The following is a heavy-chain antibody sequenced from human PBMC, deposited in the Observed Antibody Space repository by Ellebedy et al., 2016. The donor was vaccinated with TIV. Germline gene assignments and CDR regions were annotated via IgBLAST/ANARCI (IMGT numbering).Heavy chain of an antibody. J-gene: IGHJ3*02. CDR1: GFTFSSYW. Sequence: GESLKISCAASGFTFSSYWMHWVRQAPGKGLVWVSRINSDGSSTSYADSVKGRFTISRDNAKNTLYLQMNSLRAEDTAVYYCSRVATKPKTGAFDIWGQGTMVTVSS. CDR2: INSDGSST. CDR3: SRVATKPKTGAFDI. V-gene: IGHV3-74*01. D-gene: IGHD5-24*01.